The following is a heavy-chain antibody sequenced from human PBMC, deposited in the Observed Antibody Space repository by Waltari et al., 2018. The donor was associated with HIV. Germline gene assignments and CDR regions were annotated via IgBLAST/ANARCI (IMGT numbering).Heavy chain of an antibody. CDR1: GGSISSSSYY. J-gene: IGHJ3*02. D-gene: IGHD3-16*01. V-gene: IGHV4-39*01. CDR2: IYYSGST. CDR3: ASRLDYDYGWDAFDI. Sequence: QLQLQASGPGLVKPSETLSLTCTVSGGSISSSSYYWGWIRQPPGKGLEWIGSIYYSGSTYYNPSLKSRVTISVDTSKNQFSLKLSSVTAADTAVYYCASRLDYDYGWDAFDIWGQGTMVTVSS.